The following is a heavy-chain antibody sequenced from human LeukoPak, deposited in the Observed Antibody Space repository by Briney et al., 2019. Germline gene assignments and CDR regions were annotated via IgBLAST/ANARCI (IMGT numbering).Heavy chain of an antibody. V-gene: IGHV3-53*01. CDR1: GFTVSSNY. CDR3: ARAKTYSSSWYVGYYFDY. CDR2: IYSGGST. Sequence: GGSLRLSCAASGFTVSSNYMSWVRQAPGKGLEWVSVIYSGGSTYYADSVKGRFTISRDNSKNTLYLQMNSLRAEDTAVYYCARAKTYSSSWYVGYYFDYWGQGTLVTVS. D-gene: IGHD6-13*01. J-gene: IGHJ4*02.